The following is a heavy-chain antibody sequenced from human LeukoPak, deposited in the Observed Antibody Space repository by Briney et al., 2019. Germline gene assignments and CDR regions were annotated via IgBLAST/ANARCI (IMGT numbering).Heavy chain of an antibody. CDR1: GFTFSSYS. CDR2: ISSSSSYI. D-gene: IGHD3-9*01. V-gene: IGHV3-21*01. Sequence: GGSLRLSCAASGFTFSSYSMNWVRQAPGKGPEWVSSISSSSSYIYYADSVKGRFTISRDNAKNSLFLQMNSLRAEDTAVYYCASSAYDILTGYHNWFDPWGQGTLVTVSS. J-gene: IGHJ5*02. CDR3: ASSAYDILTGYHNWFDP.